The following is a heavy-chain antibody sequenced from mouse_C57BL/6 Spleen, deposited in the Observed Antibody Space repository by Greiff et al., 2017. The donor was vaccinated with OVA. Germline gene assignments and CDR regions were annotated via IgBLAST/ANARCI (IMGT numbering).Heavy chain of an antibody. CDR2: IDPETGGT. Sequence: QVQLQQSGAELVRPGASVTLSCKASGYTFTDYEMHWVKQTPVHGLEWIGAIDPETGGTAYTQTFKGKAILTADKSSSTAYMELRSLTSEDSAGYDCTRKEAHYDGSSYAMDYWGQGTSVTVTS. J-gene: IGHJ4*01. D-gene: IGHD1-1*01. CDR3: TRKEAHYDGSSYAMDY. V-gene: IGHV1-15*01. CDR1: GYTFTDYE.